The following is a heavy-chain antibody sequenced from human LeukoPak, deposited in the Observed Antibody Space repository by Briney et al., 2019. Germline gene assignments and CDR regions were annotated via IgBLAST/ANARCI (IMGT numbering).Heavy chain of an antibody. D-gene: IGHD2-2*01. CDR3: AKAGYRSGTTCYPPPMDDS. J-gene: IGHJ5*01. CDR2: ISGSGYNT. Sequence: PGGSLRLSCAASGFAFINYAMSWVRQAPGKGLEWVSGISGSGYNTYYADSVKGRFTVSRDNSKNTLYLQMNGLRAEDTAVYYRAKAGYRSGTTCYPPPMDDSWGQGTLVTVSS. CDR1: GFAFINYA. V-gene: IGHV3-23*01.